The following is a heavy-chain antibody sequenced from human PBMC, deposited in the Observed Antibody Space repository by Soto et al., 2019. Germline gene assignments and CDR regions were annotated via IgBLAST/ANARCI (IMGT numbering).Heavy chain of an antibody. CDR3: AFYCGGDCYSDY. Sequence: KTSETLSLTCAVYGGSFSGYYWSWIRQPPGKGLEWIGEINHSGSTNYNPSLKSRVTISVDTSKNQFSLKLSSVTAADTAVYYCAFYCGGDCYSDYWGQGTLVTVSS. CDR2: INHSGST. CDR1: GGSFSGYY. J-gene: IGHJ4*02. V-gene: IGHV4-34*01. D-gene: IGHD2-21*02.